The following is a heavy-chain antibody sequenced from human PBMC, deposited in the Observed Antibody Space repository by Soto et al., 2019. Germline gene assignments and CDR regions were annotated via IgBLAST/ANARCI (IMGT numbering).Heavy chain of an antibody. V-gene: IGHV3-30-3*01. Sequence: PGGSLRLSCAASGFTFSKYAMHWVRQARGTGLEWVAVISNDGSNPYYADSVKGRFTISRDNSKNTLYLQMNSLREEDTAMYYCARTGYGGSGYFVEYYFVYWGQGALVTVFS. J-gene: IGHJ4*02. D-gene: IGHD3-22*01. CDR3: ARTGYGGSGYFVEYYFVY. CDR1: GFTFSKYA. CDR2: ISNDGSNP.